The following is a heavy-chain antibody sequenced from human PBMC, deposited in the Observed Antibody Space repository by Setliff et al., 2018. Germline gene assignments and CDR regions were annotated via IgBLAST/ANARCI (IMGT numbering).Heavy chain of an antibody. D-gene: IGHD6-13*01. CDR3: ARRGMGSSWFQGYFDY. CDR1: GYSISSSSYY. V-gene: IGHV4-39*01. CDR2: IYYSGST. Sequence: KPSETLSLTCAVSGYSISSSSYYWGWIRQPPGKGLEWIGSIYYSGSTYYNPSLKSRVTISVDTSKNQFSLKLSSVTAADTAVYYCARRGMGSSWFQGYFDYWGQGTLVTVSS. J-gene: IGHJ4*02.